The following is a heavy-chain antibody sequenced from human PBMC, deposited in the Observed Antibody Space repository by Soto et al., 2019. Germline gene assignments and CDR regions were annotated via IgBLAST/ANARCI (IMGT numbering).Heavy chain of an antibody. D-gene: IGHD3-22*01. CDR2: ISSSGSTI. J-gene: IGHJ6*02. V-gene: IGHV3-48*03. CDR3: AGPPSYYYDSSGSTV. CDR1: VFTFSSYE. Sequence: PGGSLRLSCAASVFTFSSYEMNWVRQAPGKGLEWVSYISSSGSTIYYADSVKGRFTISRDNAKNSLYLQMNSLRAEDTAVYYCAGPPSYYYDSSGSTVWGQGTTVTVSS.